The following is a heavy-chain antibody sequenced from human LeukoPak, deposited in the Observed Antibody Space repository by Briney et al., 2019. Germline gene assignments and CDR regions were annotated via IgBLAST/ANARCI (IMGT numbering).Heavy chain of an antibody. Sequence: SETLSLTCTVSGGSISSSSYYWGWSRQPPGKGLEWIGSIYYSGSTYYNPSLKSRVTISVDTSKNQFSLKLSSVTAADTAVYYCARPGPMQNFDYWGQGTLVTVSS. CDR3: ARPGPMQNFDY. CDR1: GGSISSSSYY. CDR2: IYYSGST. D-gene: IGHD2-2*01. J-gene: IGHJ4*02. V-gene: IGHV4-39*01.